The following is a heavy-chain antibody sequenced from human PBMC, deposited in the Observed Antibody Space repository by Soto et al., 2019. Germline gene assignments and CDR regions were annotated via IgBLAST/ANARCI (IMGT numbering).Heavy chain of an antibody. J-gene: IGHJ2*01. Sequence: EVQLVESGGGLVQPGGSLRLSCAASGFTFSSYWMHWVRQAPGKGLVWVSRINSDGSSTKYADSVKGRFTISRDNAKNTLYPQMNSLGDEDTAVYYCAGVGRLNWYFDLWGRGTLVTVSS. CDR3: AGVGRLNWYFDL. CDR1: GFTFSSYW. CDR2: INSDGSST. D-gene: IGHD1-26*01. V-gene: IGHV3-74*01.